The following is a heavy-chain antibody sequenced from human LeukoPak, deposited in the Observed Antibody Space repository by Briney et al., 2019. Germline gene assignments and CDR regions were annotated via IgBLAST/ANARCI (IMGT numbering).Heavy chain of an antibody. J-gene: IGHJ4*02. CDR2: THTSGST. V-gene: IGHV4-4*09. D-gene: IGHD3-16*02. Sequence: SETLSLTCTVSGGSISSYYWSWIRQPPGKVLEWIGYTHTSGSTNYNPSLKSRVTISVDTSKNQFSLKLTSVTAADTAVYYCASYVWGSYRAFDYWGQGTLVTVSS. CDR1: GGSISSYY. CDR3: ASYVWGSYRAFDY.